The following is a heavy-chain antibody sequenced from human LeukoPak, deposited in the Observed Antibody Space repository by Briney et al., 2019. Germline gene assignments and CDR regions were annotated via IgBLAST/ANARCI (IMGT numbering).Heavy chain of an antibody. CDR3: ARGASRSFDF. CDR1: GYTFTSYG. J-gene: IGHJ4*02. Sequence: ASVKVSCRASGYTFTSYGITWVRQAPGQGLEWMGWISGYNGKTNYGQKLQGRVTMTTDTSTNTAYMELTSLRSGDTAVYYCARGASRSFDFWGQGTLVTVSS. V-gene: IGHV1-18*01. CDR2: ISGYNGKT.